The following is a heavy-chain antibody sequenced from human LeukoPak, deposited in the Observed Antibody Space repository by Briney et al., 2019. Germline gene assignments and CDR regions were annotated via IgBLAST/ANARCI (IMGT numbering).Heavy chain of an antibody. V-gene: IGHV4-59*08. J-gene: IGHJ4*02. CDR1: GGSISSYY. CDR3: ARAGLEQWLPHFDY. D-gene: IGHD6-19*01. CDR2: IYHSGST. Sequence: PSETLSLTCTVSGGSISSYYWSWIRQPPGKGLEWIGSIYHSGSTYYNPSLKSRVTISVDTSKNQFSLKLSSVTAADTAVYYCARAGLEQWLPHFDYWGQGTLVTVSS.